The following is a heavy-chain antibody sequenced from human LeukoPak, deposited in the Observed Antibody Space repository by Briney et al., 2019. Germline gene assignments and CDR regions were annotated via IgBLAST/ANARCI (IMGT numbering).Heavy chain of an antibody. J-gene: IGHJ4*02. V-gene: IGHV4-4*09. CDR3: ARLEGLTTYVSGYFDY. CDR2: IYTSGST. Sequence: PSETLSLTCTVSGGSISSYYWSWIRQPPGKGLVWIGYIYTSGSTNYNPSLKSRVTISVDTSKNQFSLKLSSVTAADTAVYYCARLEGLTTYVSGYFDYWGQGTLVTVSS. D-gene: IGHD4-17*01. CDR1: GGSISSYY.